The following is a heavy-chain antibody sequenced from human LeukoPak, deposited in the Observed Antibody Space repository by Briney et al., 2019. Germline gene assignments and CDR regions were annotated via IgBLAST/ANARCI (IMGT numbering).Heavy chain of an antibody. CDR2: IGTSGSIM. V-gene: IGHV3-48*03. CDR3: ARRGFYDTSGYLFDY. J-gene: IGHJ4*02. Sequence: GGSLRLSCVASGFISSRYEMNWVRQAPGKGLEWLSYIGTSGSIMSYADSVKGRFTISRDNAKNSLYLQMNSLRAEDTAVYYCARRGFYDTSGYLFDYWGQGTLVTVSS. CDR1: GFISSRYE. D-gene: IGHD3-22*01.